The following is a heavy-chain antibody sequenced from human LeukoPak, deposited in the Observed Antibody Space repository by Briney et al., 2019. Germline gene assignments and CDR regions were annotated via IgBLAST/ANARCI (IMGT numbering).Heavy chain of an antibody. CDR3: ARISYDSSGYYDY. V-gene: IGHV3-74*01. CDR1: GFTFSSYW. J-gene: IGHJ4*02. D-gene: IGHD3-22*01. CDR2: IDSDGNIT. Sequence: GVSLRLSCAASGFTFSSYWMHWVRQAPGKGLVWVSRIDSDGNITSYADSVKGRFTISRDNAKNTLYLQMNSLRAEDTAVYYCARISYDSSGYYDYWGQGTLVTVSS.